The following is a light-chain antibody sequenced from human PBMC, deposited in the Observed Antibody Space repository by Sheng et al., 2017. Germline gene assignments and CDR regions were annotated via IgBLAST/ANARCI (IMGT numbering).Light chain of an antibody. CDR3: QQYSSSPFT. CDR1: QSVSSSY. V-gene: IGKV3-20*01. CDR2: AAS. Sequence: EIVLTQSPGTLSLSPGERATLSCRASQSVSSSYLAWYQQKPGQTPRLLIYAASSRATGIPDRFSGSESGTDFTLTISRLEPEDFAVYYCQQYSSSPFTFGPGTKVDIK. J-gene: IGKJ3*01.